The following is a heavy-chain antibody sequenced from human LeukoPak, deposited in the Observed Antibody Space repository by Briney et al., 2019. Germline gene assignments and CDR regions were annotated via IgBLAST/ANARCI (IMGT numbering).Heavy chain of an antibody. CDR1: GFTFSSYG. V-gene: IGHV3-30*02. D-gene: IGHD3-9*01. CDR2: IRYDGSNK. CDR3: ATDTYYDILTGIPYFDY. Sequence: GGSLRLSCAASGFTFSSYGMHWVRQAPGKGLEWVAFIRYDGSNKYYADSVKGRFTISRDNSKNTLYLQMNSLRAEGTAVYYCATDTYYDILTGIPYFDYWGQGTLVTVSS. J-gene: IGHJ4*02.